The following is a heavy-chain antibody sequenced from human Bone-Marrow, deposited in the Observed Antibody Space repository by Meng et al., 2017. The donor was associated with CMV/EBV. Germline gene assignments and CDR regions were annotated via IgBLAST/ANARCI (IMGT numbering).Heavy chain of an antibody. V-gene: IGHV3-21*01. Sequence: GGSLRLSCAVSGLIFSKYNMNWVRQAPGKGLEWVSSITSNSGYIYYADSVKGRFTISRDNAKNSLYLQMDSLRAEDTAVYFCARDSAGRRELIRSTSPWAWGQGTLVTVS. J-gene: IGHJ4*02. D-gene: IGHD1-7*01. CDR3: ARDSAGRRELIRSTSPWA. CDR1: GLIFSKYN. CDR2: ITSNSGYI.